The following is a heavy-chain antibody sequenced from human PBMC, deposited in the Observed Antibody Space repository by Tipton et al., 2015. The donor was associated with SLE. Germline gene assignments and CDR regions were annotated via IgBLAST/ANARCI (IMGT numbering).Heavy chain of an antibody. CDR1: GGSIRSSNW. J-gene: IGHJ4*02. D-gene: IGHD3-3*01. Sequence: TLSLTCAVSGGSIRSSNWWSWVRQPPGKGLEWIGEIHHSGSTNSNPSLKSRVTISVDTSKNQFSLKLSSVTAADTAVYYCAKLGLGVVIDYWGQGTLVTVSS. V-gene: IGHV4-4*02. CDR3: AKLGLGVVIDY. CDR2: IHHSGST.